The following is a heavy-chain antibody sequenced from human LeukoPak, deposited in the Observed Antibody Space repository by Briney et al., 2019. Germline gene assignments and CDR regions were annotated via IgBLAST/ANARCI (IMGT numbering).Heavy chain of an antibody. CDR3: ARVHSSYYDFWSGSNNWFDP. Sequence: ASVKVSFKASGYTFTSYGISWVRQAPGQGLEWMGWISAYNGNTNYAQKLQGRVTMTTDTSTSTAYMKLRSLRSDDTAVYYCARVHSSYYDFWSGSNNWFDPWGQGTLVTVSS. CDR2: ISAYNGNT. CDR1: GYTFTSYG. V-gene: IGHV1-18*01. D-gene: IGHD3-3*01. J-gene: IGHJ5*02.